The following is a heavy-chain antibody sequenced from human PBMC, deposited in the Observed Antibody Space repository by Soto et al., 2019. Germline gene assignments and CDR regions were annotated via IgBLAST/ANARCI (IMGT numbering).Heavy chain of an antibody. CDR1: GVSISSTINY. CDR2: IYYSGST. CDR3: AKFKAGSGWSHYHGMDV. D-gene: IGHD6-19*01. J-gene: IGHJ6*02. Sequence: SETLSLTCTVSGVSISSTINYWGWIRQPPGKGLEWIGSIYYSGSTYYNPSLKSRVTISVDTSKNQFTLKLSSVTAADTAVYYCAKFKAGSGWSHYHGMDVWGQGTTVTVSS. V-gene: IGHV4-39*01.